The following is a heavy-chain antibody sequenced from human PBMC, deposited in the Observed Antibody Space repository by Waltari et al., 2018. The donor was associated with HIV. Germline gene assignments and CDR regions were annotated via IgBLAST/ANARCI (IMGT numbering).Heavy chain of an antibody. CDR2: ISSSTTYK. V-gene: IGHV3-21*02. CDR3: ARDWSAYDEPDYYYAMDV. D-gene: IGHD3-3*01. Sequence: EVQLVESGGGLVKPGGSLRLACAASGFTFSTSNMNWVRHAPGKGLEGISSISSSTTYKNYAESVKGRFTISRDNAKKSLYLQMNSLRAEDTAVYYCARDWSAYDEPDYYYAMDVWGQGTTVTVSS. CDR1: GFTFSTSN. J-gene: IGHJ6*02.